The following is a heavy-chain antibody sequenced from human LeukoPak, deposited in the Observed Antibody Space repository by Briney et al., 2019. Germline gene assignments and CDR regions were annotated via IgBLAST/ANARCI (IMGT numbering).Heavy chain of an antibody. J-gene: IGHJ4*02. CDR3: ARGSAALYYFDF. CDR1: GFTFSSYG. V-gene: IGHV3-33*01. CDR2: IWYDGSDI. Sequence: GGSLRLSCAASGFTFSSYGMHWVRQAPGKGLEWVALIWYDGSDIYYADSVKGRFIISRDNSKNTLYLQMNTLRAEDTAVYYCARGSAALYYFDFWGQGTLVTVSS. D-gene: IGHD2-2*01.